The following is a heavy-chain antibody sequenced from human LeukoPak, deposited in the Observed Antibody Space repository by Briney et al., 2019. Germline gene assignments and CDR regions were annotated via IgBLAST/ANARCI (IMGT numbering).Heavy chain of an antibody. J-gene: IGHJ3*02. CDR1: GLTFSSYD. CDR3: ARFSPPVGAFDI. D-gene: IGHD1-26*01. CDR2: IGTGGDA. V-gene: IGHV3-13*01. Sequence: GGSLRLSCAASGLTFSSYDMHWVRQATGKGLEWVSGIGTGGDAYYPGSVKGRFTISRDKAKNSLYLQMNSLRAGDTAVYYCARFSPPVGAFDIWGQGTMVTVSS.